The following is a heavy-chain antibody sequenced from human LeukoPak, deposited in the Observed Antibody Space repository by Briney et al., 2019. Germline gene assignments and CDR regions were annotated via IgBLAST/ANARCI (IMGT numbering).Heavy chain of an antibody. V-gene: IGHV3-53*01. CDR3: ASSHRSYYYMDV. J-gene: IGHJ6*03. CDR2: IYSGGST. CDR1: GFTVSSNY. Sequence: PGGSLRLSCAASGFTVSSNYMSWVRQAPGKGLEWVSVIYSGGSTYYADSVKGRFTISRDNSKNTLYPQMNSLRAEDTAVYYCASSHRSYYYMDVWGKGTTVTVSS.